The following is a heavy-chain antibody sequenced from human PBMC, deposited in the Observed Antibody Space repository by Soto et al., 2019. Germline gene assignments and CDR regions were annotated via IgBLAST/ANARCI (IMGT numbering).Heavy chain of an antibody. CDR3: AKEGVADKYYYYGMDV. V-gene: IGHV3-30*04. CDR1: GFTFRSYP. Sequence: GGSQRLSCVASGFTFRSYPIHWVRQAPGKGLEWVTTISSDGNDKYYSDSVKGRFTTSRDNSKNTVYLQMNNLRVEDTAVYYCAKEGVADKYYYYGMDVWGQGTTVTVSS. CDR2: ISSDGNDK. J-gene: IGHJ6*02. D-gene: IGHD3-3*01.